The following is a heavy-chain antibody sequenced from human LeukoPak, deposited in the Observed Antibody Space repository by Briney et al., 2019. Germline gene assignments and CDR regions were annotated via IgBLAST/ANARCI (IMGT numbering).Heavy chain of an antibody. J-gene: IGHJ4*02. CDR2: IRMKAYGATT. V-gene: IGHV3-49*03. CDR1: GFTFVDYA. Sequence: SLRLSCTASGFTFVDYAMSWFRQAPGKGLEWVGFIRMKAYGATTEYAASVNGRFTMSRDDSKNIALLQMNSLKTEDTAVYYCTREAGDRVDYWGQGTLVIVSS. D-gene: IGHD4-17*01. CDR3: TREAGDRVDY.